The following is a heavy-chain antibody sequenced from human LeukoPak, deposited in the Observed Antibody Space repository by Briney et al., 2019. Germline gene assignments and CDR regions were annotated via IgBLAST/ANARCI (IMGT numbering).Heavy chain of an antibody. CDR2: ISGSGGST. D-gene: IGHD3-16*02. J-gene: IGHJ3*02. Sequence: PGGSLRLSCAASGFTFSSYAMSWVRQAPGKGLEWVSAISGSGGSTYYADSVKGRFTISRDNSKNTLYLKMNRLRAEDTAVYYCAKGAGYDYVWGSYRYTGGGAFDIWGQGTMVTVSS. V-gene: IGHV3-23*01. CDR3: AKGAGYDYVWGSYRYTGGGAFDI. CDR1: GFTFSSYA.